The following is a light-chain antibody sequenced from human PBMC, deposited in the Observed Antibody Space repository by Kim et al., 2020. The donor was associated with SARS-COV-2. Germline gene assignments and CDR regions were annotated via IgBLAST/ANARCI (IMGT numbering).Light chain of an antibody. CDR3: QQYNDWPPT. J-gene: IGKJ1*01. V-gene: IGKV3-15*01. CDR2: GAS. Sequence: EIVMAQSPATLSVSPGERVTLSCRASQSVGSLLAWYQQKPGQAPRLLIYGASSRAPGIPARFSGSGSGAEFTLTINSLQSEDFALYYCQQYNDWPPTFGQGTKVDIK. CDR1: QSVGSL.